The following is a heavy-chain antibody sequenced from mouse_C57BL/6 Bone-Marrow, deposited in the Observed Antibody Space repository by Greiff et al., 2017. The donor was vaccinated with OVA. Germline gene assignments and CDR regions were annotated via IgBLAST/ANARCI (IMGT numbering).Heavy chain of an antibody. Sequence: QVQLQQPGAELVRPGSSVKLSCKASGYTFTSYWMDWVKQRPGQGLEWIGNIYPSDSETHYNQKFKDKATLTVYKSSSTAYMQLSSLTSEDSAVYYCARGGVAWFVYWGQGTLVTVSA. CDR2: IYPSDSET. CDR1: GYTFTSYW. D-gene: IGHD1-1*01. CDR3: ARGGVAWFVY. V-gene: IGHV1-61*01. J-gene: IGHJ3*01.